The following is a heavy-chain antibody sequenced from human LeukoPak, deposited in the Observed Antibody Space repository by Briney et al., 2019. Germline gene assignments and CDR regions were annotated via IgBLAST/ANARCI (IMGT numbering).Heavy chain of an antibody. D-gene: IGHD2-2*01. CDR1: GYTFTSYY. CDR3: ARAAMPPLYYYYYYYYMDV. Sequence: ASVKVPCKASGYTFTSYYMHWVRQAPGQGLEWMGIINPSGGSTSYAQKFQGRVTMTRDTSTSTVYMELSSLRSEDTAVYYCARAAMPPLYYYYYYYYMDVWGKGTTVTISS. J-gene: IGHJ6*03. CDR2: INPSGGST. V-gene: IGHV1-46*01.